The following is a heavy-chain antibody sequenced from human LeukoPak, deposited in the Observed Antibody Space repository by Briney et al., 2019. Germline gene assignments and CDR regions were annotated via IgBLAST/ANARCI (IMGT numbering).Heavy chain of an antibody. CDR1: GGSISGYSYY. V-gene: IGHV4-39*01. J-gene: IGHJ5*02. CDR3: ARLCSSLTRDDWFDP. D-gene: IGHD6-6*01. CDR2: IFYSGTT. Sequence: SETLSLTCTVSGGSISGYSYYWGWIRQPPGKGLEWIGTIFYSGTTDYNPSLKSRVTISVDTSKNQFSLKVNSVTAADTAVYYCARLCSSLTRDDWFDPWGRGTLVTVSS.